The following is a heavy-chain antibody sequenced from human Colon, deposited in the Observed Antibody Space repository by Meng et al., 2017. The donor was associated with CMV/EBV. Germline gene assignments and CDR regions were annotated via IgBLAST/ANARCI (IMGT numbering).Heavy chain of an antibody. J-gene: IGHJ4*02. CDR2: IKSDGSST. CDR1: GFIFSDYA. D-gene: IGHD6-6*01. V-gene: IGHV3-74*01. CDR3: ATELARGY. Sequence: GGSLRLSCAASGFIFSDYAMYWVRQVPGKGLVWVSRIKSDGSSTNYADSVKGRFTISRDNAKNTVYLQMNSLRVEDTAVYYCATELARGYWGQGTLVTVLL.